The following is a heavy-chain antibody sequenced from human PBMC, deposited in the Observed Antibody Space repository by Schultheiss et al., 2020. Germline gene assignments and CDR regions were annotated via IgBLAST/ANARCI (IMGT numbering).Heavy chain of an antibody. CDR1: GGSFSGYS. CDR3: ARVWLYCSGGSCPRLDP. D-gene: IGHD2-15*01. Sequence: SETLSLTCAVYGGSFSGYSWNWIRQPPGKGLEWIGEINHTGSTNYNPSLKSRVTMSVDTSKFQFSLRLSSVTAADTAVYYCARVWLYCSGGSCPRLDPWGQGTLVTVSS. J-gene: IGHJ5*02. CDR2: INHTGST. V-gene: IGHV4-34*01.